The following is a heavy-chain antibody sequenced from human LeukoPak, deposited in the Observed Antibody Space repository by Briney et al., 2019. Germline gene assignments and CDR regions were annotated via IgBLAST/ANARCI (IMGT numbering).Heavy chain of an antibody. CDR3: ARSHSVVVAAGSNWFDP. V-gene: IGHV1-18*01. CDR1: GYTFTSYG. Sequence: GASVKVSCKASGYTFTSYGISWVRQAPGQGLEWMGWISAYNDNTNYAQKLQGRVTMTADTSTSTAYMELRSLRSDDTAVYYCARSHSVVVAAGSNWFDPWGQGTLVTVSS. D-gene: IGHD2-15*01. CDR2: ISAYNDNT. J-gene: IGHJ5*02.